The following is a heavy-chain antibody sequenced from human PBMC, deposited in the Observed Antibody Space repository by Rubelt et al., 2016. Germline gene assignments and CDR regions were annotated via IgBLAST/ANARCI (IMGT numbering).Heavy chain of an antibody. CDR1: GYTLTKLS. Sequence: QVQLVQSGAEMKKPGASVKVSCKVSGYTLTKLSIHWVRQALGKGLEWMGSFDPEDDEKIDAKKFQARVRMTSYTYTGTAYMELSSLRSEDTAVYYCATGQVRRSPAEFWGQGTLVTVSS. CDR3: ATGQVRRSPAEF. D-gene: IGHD4-23*01. J-gene: IGHJ4*02. CDR2: FDPEDDEK. V-gene: IGHV1-24*01.